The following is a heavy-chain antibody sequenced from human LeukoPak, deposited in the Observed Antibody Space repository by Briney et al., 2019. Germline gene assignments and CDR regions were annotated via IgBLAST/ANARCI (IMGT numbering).Heavy chain of an antibody. J-gene: IGHJ3*01. CDR3: ARDQYYSDTSGYPYDV. CDR2: ISGSSSQV. V-gene: IGHV3-21*01. CDR1: GFSFSIYN. Sequence: GGSLRLSCEASGFSFSIYNMNWVRLAPGEGLEWVSSISGSSSQVWYADSVKGRFTSSRDNAKNSLYLQMSSLRVEDTAVYYCARDQYYSDTSGYPYDVWGQGTMVTVSS. D-gene: IGHD3-22*01.